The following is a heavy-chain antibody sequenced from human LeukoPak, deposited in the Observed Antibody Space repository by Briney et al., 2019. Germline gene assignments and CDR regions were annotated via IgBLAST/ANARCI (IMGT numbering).Heavy chain of an antibody. V-gene: IGHV3-15*04. CDR2: IESKTDGGTT. D-gene: IGHD3-10*01. J-gene: IGHJ4*02. Sequence: GGSLRLSCAASGFSFSDAWMSWVRLIPGNGLEWVGRIESKTDGGTTDYAAPVKGRFTISRDDSTNTLYLQMNSLKSEDTAVYYCTTYGSGRKFDYWGQGILVTVSS. CDR3: TTYGSGRKFDY. CDR1: GFSFSDAW.